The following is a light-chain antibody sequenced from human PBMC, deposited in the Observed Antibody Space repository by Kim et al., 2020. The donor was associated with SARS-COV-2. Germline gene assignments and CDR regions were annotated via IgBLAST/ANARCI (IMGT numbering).Light chain of an antibody. Sequence: WSPGERATLACRASQGVGSSYLAWYQQKPGQAPRLLIYGASSRATGIPDRFSGSGSGTDFTLTISRLEPEDFAVYYCQQYGSPGTFGQGTKVDIK. CDR1: QGVGSSY. CDR3: QQYGSPGT. J-gene: IGKJ1*01. CDR2: GAS. V-gene: IGKV3-20*01.